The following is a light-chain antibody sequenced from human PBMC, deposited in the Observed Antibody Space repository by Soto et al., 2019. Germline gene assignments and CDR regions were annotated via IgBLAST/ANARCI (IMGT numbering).Light chain of an antibody. CDR2: DAS. CDR1: QGIXSA. J-gene: IGKJ5*01. CDR3: QQLNSYPFT. Sequence: AIHLTQSPSSLSASVGDRVTITCRARQGIXSALAWYQHKPGRPPRVLIYDASSLQSGVPSRFSGSESGTECTLTISSLQPEDSATYYCQQLNSYPFTFGQGTRLEIK. V-gene: IGKV1-13*02.